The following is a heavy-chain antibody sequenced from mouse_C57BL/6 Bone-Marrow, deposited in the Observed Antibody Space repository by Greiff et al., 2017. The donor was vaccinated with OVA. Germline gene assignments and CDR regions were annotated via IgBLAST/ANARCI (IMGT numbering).Heavy chain of an antibody. CDR3: SITTVVAKYWYFDV. D-gene: IGHD1-1*01. Sequence: VQLQQSGTVLARPGASVKMSCKTSGYTFTSYWMHWVKQRPGQGLEWIGAIYPGNSDTSYKQKFKGKAKLTAVTSASTAYMELSSLTNEDSAVYYCSITTVVAKYWYFDVWGTGTTVTVSS. V-gene: IGHV1-5*01. CDR2: IYPGNSDT. CDR1: GYTFTSYW. J-gene: IGHJ1*03.